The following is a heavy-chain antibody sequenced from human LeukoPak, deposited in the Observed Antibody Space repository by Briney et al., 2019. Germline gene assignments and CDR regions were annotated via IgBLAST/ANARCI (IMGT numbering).Heavy chain of an antibody. Sequence: SVKVSCKASGYTFTGYYMHWVRQAPGQGLEWMGRIIPIFGTANYAQKFQGRVTITTDESTSTAYMELSSLRSEDTAVYYCAESPQQLVKWGQGTLVTVSS. CDR3: AESPQQLVK. V-gene: IGHV1-69*05. CDR1: GYTFTGYY. CDR2: IIPIFGTA. D-gene: IGHD6-13*01. J-gene: IGHJ4*02.